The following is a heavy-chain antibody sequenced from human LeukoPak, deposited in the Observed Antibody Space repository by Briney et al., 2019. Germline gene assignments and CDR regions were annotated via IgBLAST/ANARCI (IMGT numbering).Heavy chain of an antibody. CDR3: AKEGPGSSWSPLYY. D-gene: IGHD6-13*01. Sequence: GGSLRLSCAASGFTFSSYGMHWVRQAPGKGLEWVAVISYDGSNKYYADSVKGRFTISRDNSKNTLYLQMNSLRAEDTAVYYCAKEGPGSSWSPLYYWGQGTLVTVSS. J-gene: IGHJ4*02. CDR1: GFTFSSYG. V-gene: IGHV3-30*18. CDR2: ISYDGSNK.